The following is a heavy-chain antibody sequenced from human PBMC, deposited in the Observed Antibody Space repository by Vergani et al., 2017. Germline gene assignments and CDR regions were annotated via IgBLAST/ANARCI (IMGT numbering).Heavy chain of an antibody. CDR3: ARDRDYGGYYYGMDV. J-gene: IGHJ6*02. Sequence: QVQLQESGPGLVKPSQTLSLTCTVSGGSISSGGYYWSWIRQHPGKGLEWIGYIYYSGSTYYNPSLKSRVTISVDTSKKQFSLKLSSVTAADTAVYYCARDRDYGGYYYGMDVWGQGTTVTVSS. CDR1: GGSISSGGYY. CDR2: IYYSGST. D-gene: IGHD3-16*01. V-gene: IGHV4-31*03.